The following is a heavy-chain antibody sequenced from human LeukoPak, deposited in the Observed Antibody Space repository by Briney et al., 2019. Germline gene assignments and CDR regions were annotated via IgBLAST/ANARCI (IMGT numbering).Heavy chain of an antibody. CDR2: FDPEDGET. CDR3: ATRAPDDNIVVVPAAIYYFDY. V-gene: IGHV1-24*01. J-gene: IGHJ4*02. CDR1: GYTLTELS. D-gene: IGHD2-2*02. Sequence: ASVKVSCKVSGYTLTELSMHWVRQAPGKGLEWMGGFDPEDGETIYAQKFQGRVTMTEDTSTDTAYMELSSLRSEDTAVYYCATRAPDDNIVVVPAAIYYFDYWGQGTLVTASS.